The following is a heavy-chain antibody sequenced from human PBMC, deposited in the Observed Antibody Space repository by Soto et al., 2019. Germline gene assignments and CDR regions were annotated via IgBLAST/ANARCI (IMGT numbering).Heavy chain of an antibody. V-gene: IGHV1-69*13. D-gene: IGHD3-16*01. J-gene: IGHJ5*02. CDR2: IIPIFGTA. CDR3: ARDWTVAVRNEISFGWFDP. CDR1: GGTFSSYA. Sequence: SVKVSCKASGGTFSSYAISWVRQAPGQGLEWMGGIIPIFGTANYAQKFQGRVTITADESTSTAYMELSSLRSEDTAVYYCARDWTVAVRNEISFGWFDPWGQGTLVTVSS.